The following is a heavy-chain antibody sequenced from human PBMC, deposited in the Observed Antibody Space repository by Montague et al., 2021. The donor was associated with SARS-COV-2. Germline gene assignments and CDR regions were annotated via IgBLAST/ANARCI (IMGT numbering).Heavy chain of an antibody. V-gene: IGHV4-39*01. CDR3: ARCTSGWFIF. CDR1: GGSISSTSFF. Sequence: SETLSLTCSVSGGSISSTSFFWAWIRQPPGKGLEWVGSIYSSGTTYYXRSLKSRVTISGDTSKNQLSVKLSSVTAADTAVYYCARCTSGWFIFWGQGTLVTVSS. J-gene: IGHJ5*01. CDR2: IYSSGTT. D-gene: IGHD2-2*01.